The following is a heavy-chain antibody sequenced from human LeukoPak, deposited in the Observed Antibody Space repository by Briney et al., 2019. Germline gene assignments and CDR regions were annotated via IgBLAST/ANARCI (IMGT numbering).Heavy chain of an antibody. CDR3: ARKYSGSYDY. CDR1: GFTFSGYW. Sequence: GGSLRLSCAASGFTFSGYWMSWVRQTPEKGLEWVANIKQDGYEKYYVDSVKGRFTISRDNARKSLYLQMNSLRAEDTAVYYCARKYSGSYDYWGQGTLVTVSS. J-gene: IGHJ4*02. CDR2: IKQDGYEK. D-gene: IGHD1-26*01. V-gene: IGHV3-7*03.